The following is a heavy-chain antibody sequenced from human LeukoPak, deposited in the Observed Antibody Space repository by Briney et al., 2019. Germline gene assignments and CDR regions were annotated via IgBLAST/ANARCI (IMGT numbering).Heavy chain of an antibody. Sequence: PSETLSLTCAVYGGSFSGYCWSWIRQPPGKGLEWIGEINHSGSTNYNPSLKSRVAISVDTSKNQFSLKLSSVTAADTAVYYCARGYSSSWRTIDYWGQGTLVTVSS. CDR2: INHSGST. CDR3: ARGYSSSWRTIDY. CDR1: GGSFSGYC. D-gene: IGHD6-13*01. J-gene: IGHJ4*02. V-gene: IGHV4-34*01.